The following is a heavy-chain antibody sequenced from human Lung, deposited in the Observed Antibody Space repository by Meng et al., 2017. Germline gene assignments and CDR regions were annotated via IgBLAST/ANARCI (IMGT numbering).Heavy chain of an antibody. CDR1: GVSSRDAY. D-gene: IGHD4-11*01. J-gene: IGHJ4*02. CDR3: ARGPTTMAHDFDY. CDR2: INHSGIT. Sequence: PWGDVLFNPPEALALPCVVSGVSSRDAYWSWIRQPPGKGLEWIGEINHSGITNYNPSLESRATISVDTSQNNLSLKLSSVTAADSAVYYCARGPTTMAHDFDYWGQGTPVTVSS. V-gene: IGHV4-34*01.